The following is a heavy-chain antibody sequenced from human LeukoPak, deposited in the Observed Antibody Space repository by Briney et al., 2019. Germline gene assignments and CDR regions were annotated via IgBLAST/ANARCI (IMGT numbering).Heavy chain of an antibody. CDR1: GFTFDDYG. V-gene: IGHV3-20*04. CDR2: INWNGGST. CDR3: ARDTSTDYYYYMDV. Sequence: GGSLRLSCAASGFTFDDYGMSWVRHAPGKGLEWVSGINWNGGSTGHADSVKGRFTISRDNAKNSLYLQMNSLRAEDTALYYCARDTSTDYYYYMDVWGKGTTVTVSS. J-gene: IGHJ6*03. D-gene: IGHD5-12*01.